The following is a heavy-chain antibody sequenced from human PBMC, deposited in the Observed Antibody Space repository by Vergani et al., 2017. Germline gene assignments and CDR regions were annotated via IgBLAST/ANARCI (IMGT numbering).Heavy chain of an antibody. CDR2: ISYDGTNK. D-gene: IGHD3-10*01. CDR3: ARGNYYGSGTYVDP. V-gene: IGHV3-30-3*01. J-gene: IGHJ5*02. Sequence: QVQLVESGGGVVQPGRSLRLSCAASGFTFGDHGIHWVRRAPGKGLEWVALISYDGTNKYYTNSVRGRFTISRDNSKSTLFLQMNSLRVEDMAVYYCARGNYYGSGTYVDPWGQGTLVTVSS. CDR1: GFTFGDHG.